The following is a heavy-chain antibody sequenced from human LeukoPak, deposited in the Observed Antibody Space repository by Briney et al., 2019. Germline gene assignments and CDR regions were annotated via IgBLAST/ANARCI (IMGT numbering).Heavy chain of an antibody. CDR1: GFTVSSNY. Sequence: GGSLRLSCAASGFTVSSNYMSWVRQAPGKGLEWVSVIYSGGSTYYADSVKGRFTISRDNSKNTLYLPMNSLRAEDTAVYYCFGMDIVVVPAADYYMDVWGKGTTVTVSS. CDR2: IYSGGST. V-gene: IGHV3-53*01. CDR3: FGMDIVVVPAADYYMDV. J-gene: IGHJ6*03. D-gene: IGHD2-2*03.